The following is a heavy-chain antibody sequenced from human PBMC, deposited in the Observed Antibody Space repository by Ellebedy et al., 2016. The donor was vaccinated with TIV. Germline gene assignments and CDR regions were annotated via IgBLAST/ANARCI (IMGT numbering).Heavy chain of an antibody. CDR2: ISGSGGST. CDR3: AGGCSGGSCYFWGYYYYGMDV. CDR1: GFTFSSYA. J-gene: IGHJ6*02. D-gene: IGHD2-15*01. Sequence: GESLKISXAASGFTFSSYAMSWVRQAPGKGLEWVSAISGSGGSTYYADSVKGRFTISRDNSKNTLYLQMNSLRAEDTAVYYCAGGCSGGSCYFWGYYYYGMDVWGQGTTVTVSS. V-gene: IGHV3-23*01.